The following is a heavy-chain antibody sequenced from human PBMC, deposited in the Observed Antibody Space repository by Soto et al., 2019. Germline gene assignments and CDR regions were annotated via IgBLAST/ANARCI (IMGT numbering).Heavy chain of an antibody. CDR2: ISYDGSNK. D-gene: IGHD2-2*01. CDR1: GFTFSSYA. V-gene: IGHV3-30-3*01. J-gene: IGHJ4*02. CDR3: ARPYCSSTSCLFDY. Sequence: PGGSLRLSCAASGFTFSSYAMHWVRQAPGKGLEWVAVISYDGSNKYYADSVKGRFTISRDNSKNTLYLQMNSLRAEDTAVYYCARPYCSSTSCLFDYWGQGTLVTVSS.